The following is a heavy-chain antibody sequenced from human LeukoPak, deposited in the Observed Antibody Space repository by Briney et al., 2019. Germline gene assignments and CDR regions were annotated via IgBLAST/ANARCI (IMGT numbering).Heavy chain of an antibody. J-gene: IGHJ4*02. CDR3: ARGGRSGRSDFEF. CDR1: GGSFTDYY. CDR2: IIHGGSA. Sequence: PSETLSLTCAVYGGSFTDYYWSWIRQPRGRGLEWIGEIIHGGSATYNPSLRSRVTISTDASKNQFFLRLHSVTAADTAVYYCARGGRSGRSDFEFWGQGTLVTVSP. V-gene: IGHV4-34*01. D-gene: IGHD6-19*01.